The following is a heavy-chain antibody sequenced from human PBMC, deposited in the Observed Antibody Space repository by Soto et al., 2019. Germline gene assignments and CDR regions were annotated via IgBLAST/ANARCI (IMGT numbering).Heavy chain of an antibody. J-gene: IGHJ4*02. CDR2: IYNSGST. CDR3: ARYSVTSYGLVEGIDY. CDR1: GDSISTSVHY. D-gene: IGHD4-17*01. Sequence: PSETLSLTCTVSGDSISTSVHYWSWIRQHPGKGLEWIGYIYNSGSTYYNPSLESRLTMSVDTSKNQFSLKLYSVTAADTAVYYCARYSVTSYGLVEGIDYWGRGTLVTVSS. V-gene: IGHV4-31*03.